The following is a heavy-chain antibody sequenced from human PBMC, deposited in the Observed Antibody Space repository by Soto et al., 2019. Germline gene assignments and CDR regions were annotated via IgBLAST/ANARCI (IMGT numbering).Heavy chain of an antibody. Sequence: GASVKVSCKASGYTFTSYYMHWVRQAPGQGLEWMGIINPSGGSTSCAQKFQGRVTMTRDTPTSTVYMELSSLRSEDTAVYYCARVSFDSGYDYVFVAKYYFDYWGQGTLVTVSS. CDR1: GYTFTSYY. CDR2: INPSGGST. CDR3: ARVSFDSGYDYVFVAKYYFDY. D-gene: IGHD5-12*01. J-gene: IGHJ4*02. V-gene: IGHV1-46*03.